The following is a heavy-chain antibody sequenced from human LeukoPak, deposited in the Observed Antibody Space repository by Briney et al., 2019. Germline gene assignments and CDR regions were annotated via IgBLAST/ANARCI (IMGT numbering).Heavy chain of an antibody. CDR3: ARDPSAAAGKGGYYFDY. D-gene: IGHD6-13*01. CDR2: IYHSGST. CDR1: GGSISSGGYS. Sequence: KSSETLSLTCAVSGGSISSGGYSWSWIRQPPGKGLEWIGYIYHSGSTNYNPSLKSRVTISVDKSKNQFSLKLSSVTAADTAVYYCARDPSAAAGKGGYYFDYWGQGTLVTVSS. V-gene: IGHV4-30-2*01. J-gene: IGHJ4*02.